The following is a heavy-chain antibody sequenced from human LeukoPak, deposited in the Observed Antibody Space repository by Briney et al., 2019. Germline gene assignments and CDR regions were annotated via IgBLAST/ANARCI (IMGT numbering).Heavy chain of an antibody. CDR2: ISGSGGST. Sequence: GGSLRLSCAASGFTFSSYGMSWVRQAPGKGLEWVSAISGSGGSTYYADSVKGRFTISRDNSKNTLYLQMNCLRAEDTAVYYCAKEPSALDSSGYLSGFDYWGQGTLVTVSS. CDR3: AKEPSALDSSGYLSGFDY. J-gene: IGHJ4*02. D-gene: IGHD3-22*01. V-gene: IGHV3-23*01. CDR1: GFTFSSYG.